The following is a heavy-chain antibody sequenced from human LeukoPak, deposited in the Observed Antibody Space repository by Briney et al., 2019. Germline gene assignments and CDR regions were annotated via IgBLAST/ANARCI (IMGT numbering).Heavy chain of an antibody. Sequence: GGSLRLSCAASGFTFSSYSMNWVRQAPGKGLEWVSSISSSSSYIYYADSVKGRFTISRDNAKNSLYLQMNSLRAEDTAVYYCARIGGGIAVADTLPYSWFDPWGQGTLVTVSS. CDR2: ISSSSSYI. CDR1: GFTFSSYS. D-gene: IGHD6-19*01. CDR3: ARIGGGIAVADTLPYSWFDP. V-gene: IGHV3-21*01. J-gene: IGHJ5*02.